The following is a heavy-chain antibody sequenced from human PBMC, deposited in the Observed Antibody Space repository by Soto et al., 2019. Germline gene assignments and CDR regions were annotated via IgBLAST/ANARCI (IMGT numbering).Heavy chain of an antibody. J-gene: IGHJ3*02. V-gene: IGHV1-8*01. CDR2: MNPNSGNT. Sequence: ASVKVSCKASGYTFTSYDINWVRQATGQGLEWMGWMNPNSGNTGYAQKFQGRVTMTRNTSISTAYMELSSLRSEDTAVYYCARRVRLWYYGSGSPDAFDIWGQGTMVTVSS. D-gene: IGHD3-10*01. CDR1: GYTFTSYD. CDR3: ARRVRLWYYGSGSPDAFDI.